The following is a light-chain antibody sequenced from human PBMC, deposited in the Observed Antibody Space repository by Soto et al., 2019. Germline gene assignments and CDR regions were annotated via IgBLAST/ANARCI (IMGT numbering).Light chain of an antibody. V-gene: IGLV1-47*01. Sequence: QSVMTQPPSVSGTPGQRVTISCSGSSSNIGNNPVYWFQHLPRAAPTLLIYANNQRPSGVPDRFSGSKSGTSASLDISGLRSEDEADYFCCSFAGRKTWVFGGGTKVTVL. CDR2: ANN. J-gene: IGLJ3*02. CDR1: SSNIGNNP. CDR3: CSFAGRKTWV.